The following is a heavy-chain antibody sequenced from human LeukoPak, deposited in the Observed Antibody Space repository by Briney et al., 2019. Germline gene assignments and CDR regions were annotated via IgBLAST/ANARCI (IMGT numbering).Heavy chain of an antibody. CDR2: ISGSGGST. V-gene: IGHV3-23*01. CDR3: AKVSRAITGTNYYGMDV. Sequence: GGSLRLSCSASGFTFKSYAMHWVRQAPGKGLEWVSAISGSGGSTYYADSVKGRFTISRDNSKNTLYLQMNSLRAEDTAVYYCAKVSRAITGTNYYGMDVWGQGTTVTVSS. D-gene: IGHD1-20*01. CDR1: GFTFKSYA. J-gene: IGHJ6*02.